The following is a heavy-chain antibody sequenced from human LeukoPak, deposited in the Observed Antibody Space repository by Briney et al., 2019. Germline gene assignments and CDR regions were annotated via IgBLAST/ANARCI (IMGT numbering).Heavy chain of an antibody. V-gene: IGHV4-61*02. CDR1: SGSISSGSYY. CDR3: AGLGYCSSTSCYDFDY. CDR2: IYTSGNT. J-gene: IGHJ4*02. Sequence: SQTLSLTCTVSSGSISSGSYYWSWIRQPAGKGLEWIGRIYTSGNTNYNPSLNSRVTISVDTSKNQCSLKLTSVTAADTAVYYCAGLGYCSSTSCYDFDYWGQGTLVTVSS. D-gene: IGHD2-2*01.